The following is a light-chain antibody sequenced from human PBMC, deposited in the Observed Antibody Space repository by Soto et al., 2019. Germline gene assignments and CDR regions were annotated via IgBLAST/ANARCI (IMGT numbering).Light chain of an antibody. J-gene: IGKJ2*01. CDR1: QSVSSD. CDR3: QQYNTWYT. V-gene: IGKV3-15*01. Sequence: EIVMTQSPATLSMSPGERVTLSCRASQSVSSDLAWYQQRPGQAPRLLIYGASTRATGIPARFSGSGSGTEFPLTISSLQSEDFAVYYCQQYNTWYTFGQGTKL. CDR2: GAS.